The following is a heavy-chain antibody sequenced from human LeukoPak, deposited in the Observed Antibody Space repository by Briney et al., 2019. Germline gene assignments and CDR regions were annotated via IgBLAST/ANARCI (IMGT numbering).Heavy chain of an antibody. D-gene: IGHD3-9*01. J-gene: IGHJ6*02. Sequence: GRSLRLSCAASGFTFSSYAMHWVRQAPGKGLEWVAVISYDGSNKYYADSVKGRFTISRDNSKNTLYLQMNSLRAEDTAVYYCARESDFDWRAVDVWGQGTTVTVSS. CDR1: GFTFSSYA. CDR3: ARESDFDWRAVDV. CDR2: ISYDGSNK. V-gene: IGHV3-30*14.